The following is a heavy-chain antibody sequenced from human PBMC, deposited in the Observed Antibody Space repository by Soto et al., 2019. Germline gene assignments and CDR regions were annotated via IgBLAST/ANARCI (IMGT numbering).Heavy chain of an antibody. D-gene: IGHD6-13*01. J-gene: IGHJ5*02. CDR2: IIPIFGTA. CDR1: GGTFSSYA. V-gene: IGHV1-69*01. CDR3: AREKRPYRSPGIWFDP. Sequence: QVQLVQSGAEVKKPGSSVKVSCKASGGTFSSYAISWVRQAPGQGLEWMGGIIPIFGTANYAQKFEGRVTITADESTSTAYMELSSLRSEDTAVYYCAREKRPYRSPGIWFDPWGQGTLVTVSS.